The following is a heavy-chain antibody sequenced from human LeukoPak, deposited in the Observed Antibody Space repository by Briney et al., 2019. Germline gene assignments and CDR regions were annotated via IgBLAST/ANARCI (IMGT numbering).Heavy chain of an antibody. CDR3: ARETPQKGAHYMDV. J-gene: IGHJ6*03. D-gene: IGHD3-16*01. CDR2: IYYSGST. CDR1: GFTFCSYG. Sequence: PGVSPTLSCAASGFTFCSYGMLWLRQPPGKGLVWIVYIYYSGSTNYNPSLKRRVTISVDTTKNQFSLKLSSVTAADTAVYYCARETPQKGAHYMDVWGKGTTVTISS. V-gene: IGHV4-59*01.